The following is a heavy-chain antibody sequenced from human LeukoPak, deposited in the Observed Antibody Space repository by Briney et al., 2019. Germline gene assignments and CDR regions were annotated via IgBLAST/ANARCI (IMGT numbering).Heavy chain of an antibody. CDR2: IYYRGST. CDR1: GGSIGSYY. J-gene: IGHJ6*02. Sequence: SESLSLTCTVSGGSIGSYYWSWIRQPPGKGLEWIGYIYYRGSTNYNPSLKSRVTISVDTSKNQFSLKLSSVTAADTAVYYCARDAKGVYYYYGMDVWGQGTTVTVSS. CDR3: ARDAKGVYYYYGMDV. V-gene: IGHV4-59*01.